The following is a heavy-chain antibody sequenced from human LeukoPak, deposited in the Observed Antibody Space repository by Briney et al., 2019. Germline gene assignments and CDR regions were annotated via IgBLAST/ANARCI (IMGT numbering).Heavy chain of an antibody. CDR1: GFTVNNNY. CDR3: VSDILRNFDY. Sequence: PGGSLRLPCSASGFTVNNNYMIWVRQAPGKGLEWVSIIYSGGSTKYAGSVKGRFTISRDTSKNTLYLQMNSLSAEDSAVYYCVSDILRNFDYWGQGTLVTVSS. D-gene: IGHD2-21*01. V-gene: IGHV3-53*01. J-gene: IGHJ4*02. CDR2: IYSGGST.